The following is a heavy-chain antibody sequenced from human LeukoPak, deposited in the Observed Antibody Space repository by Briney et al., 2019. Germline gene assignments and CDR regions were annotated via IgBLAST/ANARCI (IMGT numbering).Heavy chain of an antibody. V-gene: IGHV4-34*01. D-gene: IGHD5-12*01. CDR2: INHSGST. Sequence: SETLSLTCAVYGGSFSGYYWSWIRQPPGKGLEWIGEINHSGSTNYNPSLKSRVTISVDTSKNQFSLKLSSVTAADTAVYYCARLNNSGYQGALDYWGQGTLVTVSS. CDR1: GGSFSGYY. CDR3: ARLNNSGYQGALDY. J-gene: IGHJ4*02.